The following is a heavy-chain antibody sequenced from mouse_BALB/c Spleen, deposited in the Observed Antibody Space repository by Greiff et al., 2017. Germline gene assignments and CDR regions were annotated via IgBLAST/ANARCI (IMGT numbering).Heavy chain of an antibody. V-gene: IGHV14-4*02. CDR3: NACSITTVVAPFDY. J-gene: IGHJ2*01. CDR2: IDPENGDT. CDR1: GFNIKDYY. D-gene: IGHD1-1*01. Sequence: EVKLVESGAELVRSGASVKLSCTASGFNIKDYYMHWVKQRPEQGLEWIGWIDPENGDTEYAPKFQGKATMTADTSSNTAYLQLSSLTSEDTAVYYCNACSITTVVAPFDYWGQGTTLTVSS.